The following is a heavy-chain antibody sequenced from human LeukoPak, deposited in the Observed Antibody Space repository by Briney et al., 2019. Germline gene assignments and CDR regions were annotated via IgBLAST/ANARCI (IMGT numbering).Heavy chain of an antibody. J-gene: IGHJ4*02. CDR2: ISGSGGST. CDR3: AKRGDIVLMVYAMYFDY. V-gene: IGHV3-23*01. Sequence: GGSLRLSCAASGFTFSSYAMSWVRQAPGKGLEWVSAISGSGGSTYYADSVKGRFTISSDNSKNTLYLQMNSLRAEDTAVYYCAKRGDIVLMVYAMYFDYWGQGTLVTVSS. D-gene: IGHD2-8*01. CDR1: GFTFSSYA.